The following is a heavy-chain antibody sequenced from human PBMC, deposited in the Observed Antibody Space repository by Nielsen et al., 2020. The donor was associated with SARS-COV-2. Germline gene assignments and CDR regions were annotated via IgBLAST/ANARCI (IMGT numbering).Heavy chain of an antibody. Sequence: GGSLRLSCAASGFTFNDYGMHWVRQAPGKGLEWVAVAWHDGTKRNYASSLEGRFTISRDNSKNTVALQMDSLRVEDTAVYYCARDRGWKLGIADYWGQGTLVTVSS. D-gene: IGHD3-10*01. CDR2: AWHDGTKR. CDR3: ARDRGWKLGIADY. V-gene: IGHV3-33*01. J-gene: IGHJ4*02. CDR1: GFTFNDYG.